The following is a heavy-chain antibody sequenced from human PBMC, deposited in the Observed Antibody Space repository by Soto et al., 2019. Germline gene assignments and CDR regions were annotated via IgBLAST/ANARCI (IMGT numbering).Heavy chain of an antibody. J-gene: IGHJ4*02. CDR1: GFRFSDYP. D-gene: IGHD6-19*01. Sequence: GGSLRLSCAASGFRFSDYPMSWVRQAPGKGLEWVSSISGGGGSTFYADSVMGRFTISRDSSKNTLHLQMSSLRADDTAVYYCAKAKAPRGYSSGWSYYFDSWGQGTLVTVSS. CDR2: ISGGGGST. CDR3: AKAKAPRGYSSGWSYYFDS. V-gene: IGHV3-23*01.